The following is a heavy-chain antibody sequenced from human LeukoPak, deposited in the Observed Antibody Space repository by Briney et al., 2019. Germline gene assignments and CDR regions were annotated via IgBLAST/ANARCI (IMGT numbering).Heavy chain of an antibody. CDR1: GYSFTSYW. Sequence: GESLKISFKGSGYSFTSYWIGWVRQMPGKGLGWMGIIYPGDSDTRYSPSFQGQVTISADKSISTAYLQWSSLKASDTAMYYCARHSSGWYVERTYMDVWGQGTTVTVSS. V-gene: IGHV5-51*01. J-gene: IGHJ6*02. CDR2: IYPGDSDT. D-gene: IGHD6-19*01. CDR3: ARHSSGWYVERTYMDV.